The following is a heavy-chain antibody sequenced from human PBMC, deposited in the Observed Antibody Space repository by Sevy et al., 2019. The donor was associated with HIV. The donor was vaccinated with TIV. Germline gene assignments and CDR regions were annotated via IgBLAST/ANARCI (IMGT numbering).Heavy chain of an antibody. CDR3: ARDGGNSVKWYPLY. V-gene: IGHV3-30-3*01. Sequence: GESLKISCAASCFAFSTHAMHWVRQAPGKGLEWVAVISYEGTETFYAASVEGRFTISRDNSKNMLSLQINSLRPEDTAVYYCARDGGNSVKWYPLYWGHGTLVTVSS. CDR2: ISYEGTET. J-gene: IGHJ4*01. CDR1: CFAFSTHA. D-gene: IGHD2-2*01.